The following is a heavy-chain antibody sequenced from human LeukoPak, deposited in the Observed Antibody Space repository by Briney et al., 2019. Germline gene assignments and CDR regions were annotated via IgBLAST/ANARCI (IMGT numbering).Heavy chain of an antibody. CDR1: GGSISGYY. J-gene: IGHJ4*02. CDR3: ARNRGYSSGWYSYYFDY. CDR2: IYYSGST. D-gene: IGHD6-19*01. Sequence: SETLSLTCTVSGGSISGYYWSWIRQPPGKGLEWIGYIYYSGSTNYNPSLKSRVTISVDTSKNQFSLKLSSVTAADTAVYYCARNRGYSSGWYSYYFDYWGQGTLVTVSS. V-gene: IGHV4-59*01.